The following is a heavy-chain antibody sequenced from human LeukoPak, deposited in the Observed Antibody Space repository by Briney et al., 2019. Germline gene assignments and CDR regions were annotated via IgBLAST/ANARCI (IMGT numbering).Heavy chain of an antibody. CDR3: ARAASGDAGDYYGSGRRFYSYYMDV. Sequence: SETLSLTCTVSGGSISSSSYFWGWIRQPPGEGVEWIGGIYYSGSTYYNPSLKSRVTMSVDTSKNQFSLKLSSVTAADTAVYYCARAASGDAGDYYGSGRRFYSYYMDVWGKGTTVTISS. V-gene: IGHV4-39*07. J-gene: IGHJ6*03. CDR1: GGSISSSSYF. CDR2: IYYSGST. D-gene: IGHD3-10*01.